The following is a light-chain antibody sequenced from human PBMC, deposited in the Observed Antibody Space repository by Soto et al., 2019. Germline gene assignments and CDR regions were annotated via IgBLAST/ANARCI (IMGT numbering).Light chain of an antibody. V-gene: IGKV1-9*01. CDR1: QVIGIY. Sequence: DIQLTQSPSFLSASIGDRVTITCRASQVIGIYLAWYQQKPGKAPNLLISAASTLQSGVPSRFSGSGSGTEFTLTISSLQPEDFATYYCQQTASTPYTFGQGT. CDR2: AAS. J-gene: IGKJ2*01. CDR3: QQTASTPYT.